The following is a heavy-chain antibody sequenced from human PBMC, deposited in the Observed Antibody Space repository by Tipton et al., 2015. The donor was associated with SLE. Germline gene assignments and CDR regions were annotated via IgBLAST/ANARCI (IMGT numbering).Heavy chain of an antibody. Sequence: SLRLSCAASGFTFSSYSMNWVRQAPGKGLEWVSSISSSSSYIYYADSVKGRFTISTDNAKNSLYLQMNSLRAEDTAVYYCASDAAAAYWGQGTLVTVSS. CDR2: ISSSSSYI. CDR1: GFTFSSYS. D-gene: IGHD6-13*01. CDR3: ASDAAAAY. J-gene: IGHJ4*02. V-gene: IGHV3-21*01.